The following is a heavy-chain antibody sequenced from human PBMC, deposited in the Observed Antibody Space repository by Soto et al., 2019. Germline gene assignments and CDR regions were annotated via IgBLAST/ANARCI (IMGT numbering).Heavy chain of an antibody. CDR2: INSDGSSR. V-gene: IGHV3-74*01. CDR3: ARYGGYSYGYGADFDH. Sequence: EVQLVESGGGLVQPGGSLRLSCAASGFTFSNYWMHWVRQAPGKGLVWVSRINSDGSSRSYADSVKGRFTIARDNAKNMVYMQMKSPRAEDTAVYYCARYGGYSYGYGADFDHWGQGTLVTVSS. CDR1: GFTFSNYW. D-gene: IGHD5-18*01. J-gene: IGHJ4*01.